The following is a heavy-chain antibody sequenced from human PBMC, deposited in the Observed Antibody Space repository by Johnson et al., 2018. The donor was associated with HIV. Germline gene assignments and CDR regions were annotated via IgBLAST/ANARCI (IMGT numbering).Heavy chain of an antibody. CDR1: GFNLNKCD. V-gene: IGHV3-30*02. CDR3: AKAYYYDSSGYDAFDI. Sequence: QVELVESGGGLVQPGGSLRLSCAASGFNLNKCDMYWVRQAPGKGLEWGPFRRNDGSNKYYVDSVKGRFIISRDNSKNTLFLQMNSLRAEDTAVYYCAKAYYYDSSGYDAFDIWGQGTMVTVSS. D-gene: IGHD3-22*01. CDR2: RRNDGSNK. J-gene: IGHJ3*02.